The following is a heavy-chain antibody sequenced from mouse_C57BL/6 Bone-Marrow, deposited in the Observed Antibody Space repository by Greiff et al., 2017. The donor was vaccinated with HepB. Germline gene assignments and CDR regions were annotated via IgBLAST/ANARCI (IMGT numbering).Heavy chain of an antibody. V-gene: IGHV3-6*01. CDR1: GYSITSGYY. J-gene: IGHJ1*03. CDR2: ISYDGSN. Sequence: VQLKESGPGLVKPSQSLSLTCSVTGYSITSGYYWNWIRQFPGNKLEWMGYISYDGSNNYNPSLKNRISITRDTSKNQFFLKLNSVTTEDTATYYCARDYYGSRGRYFDVWGTGTTVTVSS. D-gene: IGHD1-1*01. CDR3: ARDYYGSRGRYFDV.